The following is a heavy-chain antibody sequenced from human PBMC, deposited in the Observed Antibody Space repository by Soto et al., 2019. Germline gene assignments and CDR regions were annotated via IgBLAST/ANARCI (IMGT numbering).Heavy chain of an antibody. CDR2: IYYSGST. J-gene: IGHJ4*02. CDR3: ARYPRLDC. Sequence: PSETLSLTCTVSGCSISSGGYYWSWIRQHPGKGLEWIGYIYYSGSTYYNPSLKSRVTISIDTSKNQFSLKLSSVTAADTAVYFCARYPRLDCWGQGTLVTVSS. V-gene: IGHV4-31*03. CDR1: GCSISSGGYY.